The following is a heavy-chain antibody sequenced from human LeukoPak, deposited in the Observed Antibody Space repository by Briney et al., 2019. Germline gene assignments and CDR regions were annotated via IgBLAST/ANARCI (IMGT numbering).Heavy chain of an antibody. CDR1: GYTFTSYA. CDR3: ARYSSSWYSFGY. D-gene: IGHD6-13*01. J-gene: IGHJ4*02. CDR2: INAGNGNT. Sequence: ASVKVSCKASGYTFTSYAMHWVRQAPGQRLEWMGWINAGNGNTKYSQRFQGRVTITRDTSASTAYMELSSLRSEDTAVYYCARYSSSWYSFGYWGQGTLVTVSS. V-gene: IGHV1-3*01.